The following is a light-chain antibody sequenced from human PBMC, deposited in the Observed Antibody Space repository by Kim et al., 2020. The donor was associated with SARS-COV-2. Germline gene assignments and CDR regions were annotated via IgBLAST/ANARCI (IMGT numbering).Light chain of an antibody. CDR1: SSDVGAYNS. J-gene: IGLJ1*01. CDR3: CSYTRSSTYV. CDR2: DVT. V-gene: IGLV2-14*03. Sequence: SITISGTGTSSDVGAYNSVSWYQQYPGKAPRLMIYDVTNRPSGVSNRFSGSKSGNTASLTISGLQAEDEADYYCCSYTRSSTYVFGTGTKVTVL.